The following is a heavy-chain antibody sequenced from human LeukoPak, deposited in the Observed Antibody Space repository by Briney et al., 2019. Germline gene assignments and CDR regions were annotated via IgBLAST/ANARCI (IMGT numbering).Heavy chain of an antibody. J-gene: IGHJ4*02. V-gene: IGHV4-59*01. CDR1: GGSISGYY. D-gene: IGHD6-19*01. CDR3: ARVRYSSGWYFPY. CDR2: IYYSGST. Sequence: SETLSLTCTVSGGSISGYYWSWIRQPPGKGLEWIGYIYYSGSTNYNPSLKSRVTISVDTSKNQFSLKLSSVTAADTAVYYCARVRYSSGWYFPYWGQGTLVTVSS.